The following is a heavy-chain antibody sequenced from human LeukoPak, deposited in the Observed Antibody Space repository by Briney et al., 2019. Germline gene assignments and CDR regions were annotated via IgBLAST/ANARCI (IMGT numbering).Heavy chain of an antibody. Sequence: PGGSLRLSCAASGFTFSSYWMSWVRQAPGKGLERVANIKQDGSEKYYVDSVKGRFTISRDNAKNSLYLQMNSLRAEDTAVYYCAREEEWLVSYFDYWGQGTLVTVSS. CDR1: GFTFSSYW. D-gene: IGHD6-19*01. CDR3: AREEEWLVSYFDY. CDR2: IKQDGSEK. V-gene: IGHV3-7*01. J-gene: IGHJ4*02.